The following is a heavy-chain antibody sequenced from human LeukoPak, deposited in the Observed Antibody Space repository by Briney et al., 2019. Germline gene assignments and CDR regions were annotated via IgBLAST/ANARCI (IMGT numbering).Heavy chain of an antibody. Sequence: SETLSLTCTVSGGSVSSYYWSWMRQSPGKGLEWIGYVYYSGSTNYNPALKSRVAISLDTSENQFSLKLSSVAAADTAVYYCAREANSPTARYWYFDLWGRGTQVTVSS. J-gene: IGHJ2*01. D-gene: IGHD2-21*01. CDR2: VYYSGST. CDR1: GGSVSSYY. CDR3: AREANSPTARYWYFDL. V-gene: IGHV4-59*02.